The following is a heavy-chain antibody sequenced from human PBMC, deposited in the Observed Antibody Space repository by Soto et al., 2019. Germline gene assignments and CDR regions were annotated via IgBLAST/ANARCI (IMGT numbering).Heavy chain of an antibody. Sequence: GGSLRLSCAASGFTFSSYAMSWVRQAPGKGLEWVSAISGSGGSTYYADSVKGRFTISRDNSKNTLYLQMNSLRAEDTAVYYCANSGSSWLTPIDCWGQGTLVTVSS. V-gene: IGHV3-23*01. CDR3: ANSGSSWLTPIDC. CDR2: ISGSGGST. CDR1: GFTFSSYA. D-gene: IGHD6-13*01. J-gene: IGHJ4*02.